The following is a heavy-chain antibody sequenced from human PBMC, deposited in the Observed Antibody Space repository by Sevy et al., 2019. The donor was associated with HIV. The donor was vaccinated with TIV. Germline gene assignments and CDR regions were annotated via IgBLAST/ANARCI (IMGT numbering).Heavy chain of an antibody. CDR2: ISYDGSNK. J-gene: IGHJ5*02. Sequence: GGSLRLSCAASGFTFSSYAMHWVRQAPGKGLEWVGVISYDGSNKYYADSVKGRFTISRDNSKNTLYLQMNSLRAEDTAVYYCARDLNYYGSAWGQGTLVTVSS. D-gene: IGHD3-10*01. V-gene: IGHV3-30*04. CDR1: GFTFSSYA. CDR3: ARDLNYYGSA.